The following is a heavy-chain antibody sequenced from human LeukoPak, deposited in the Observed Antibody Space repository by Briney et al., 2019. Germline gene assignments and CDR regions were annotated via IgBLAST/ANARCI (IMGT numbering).Heavy chain of an antibody. D-gene: IGHD3-10*01. V-gene: IGHV3-23*01. J-gene: IGHJ4*02. CDR1: GFTFSNAW. Sequence: PGGSLRLSCAASGFTFSNAWMRWVRQAAGKGLEWVSAISGSGGSTYYADSGKGGFTISRDNSKKTLCMQMNSLRAEDTAVYYCARELLWFGGGEANYWGQGTLVTVSS. CDR2: ISGSGGST. CDR3: ARELLWFGGGEANY.